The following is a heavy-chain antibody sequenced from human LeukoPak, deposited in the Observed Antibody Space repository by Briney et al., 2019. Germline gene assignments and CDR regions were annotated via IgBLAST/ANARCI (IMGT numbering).Heavy chain of an antibody. CDR1: GYTFTSYG. CDR3: ARLRRQQLVNYYYYYMDV. J-gene: IGHJ6*03. CDR2: ITAYNGNT. V-gene: IGHV1-18*01. D-gene: IGHD6-13*01. Sequence: ASVKVSCKASGYTFTSYGISCVRQAPGQGLEWMGWITAYNGNTNYAQKLQGRVTMTTDTSTSTAYMELRSLRSDDTAVYYCARLRRQQLVNYYYYYMDVWGKGTTVTISS.